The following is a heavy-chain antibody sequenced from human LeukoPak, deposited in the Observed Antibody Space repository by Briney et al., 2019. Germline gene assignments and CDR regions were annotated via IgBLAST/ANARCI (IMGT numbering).Heavy chain of an antibody. V-gene: IGHV1-46*01. CDR2: INPSGGST. CDR3: VLIGGYNEFDY. D-gene: IGHD5-24*01. J-gene: IGHJ4*02. CDR1: GYTFTSYY. Sequence: ASVKVSCKASGYTFTSYYMHWLRQAPGQGLEWMGIINPSGGSTSYAQKFQGRVTMTRDTSTSTVYMELSSLRSEDTAVYYRVLIGGYNEFDYWGQGTLVTVSS.